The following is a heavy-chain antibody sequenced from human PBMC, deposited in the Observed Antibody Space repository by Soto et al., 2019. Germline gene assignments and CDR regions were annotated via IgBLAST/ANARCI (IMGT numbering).Heavy chain of an antibody. CDR1: GGSISSYY. CDR3: ARPENYYGDAFDI. J-gene: IGHJ3*02. Sequence: QVQLQESGPGLVKPSETLSLTCTVSGGSISSYYWSWIRQPPGKGLEWIGYIYYSGSTNYNPSLKRRVTISVDTSKNQFSLKLSSVTAADTAVYYCARPENYYGDAFDIWGQGTMVTVSS. CDR2: IYYSGST. V-gene: IGHV4-59*08. D-gene: IGHD3-10*01.